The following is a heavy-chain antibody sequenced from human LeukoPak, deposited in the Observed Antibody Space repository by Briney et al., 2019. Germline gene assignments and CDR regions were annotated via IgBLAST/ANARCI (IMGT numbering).Heavy chain of an antibody. J-gene: IGHJ6*04. CDR1: GGTFSSHP. D-gene: IGHD5-12*01. Sequence: SVKVSCKASGGTFSSHPISWVRRAPGQGLEWMGGIIPIFGTAHYAQRFQGRVTITADESTSTAYMELSSLKSEDTAIYYCARERSGYGYYYGMGVWGKGTTVTVSS. CDR3: ARERSGYGYYYGMGV. V-gene: IGHV1-69*13. CDR2: IIPIFGTA.